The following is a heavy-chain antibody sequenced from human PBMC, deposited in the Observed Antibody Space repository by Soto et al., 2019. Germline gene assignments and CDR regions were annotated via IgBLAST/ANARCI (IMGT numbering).Heavy chain of an antibody. Sequence: QVQLQESGPRQVKPSETLSLTCTVSGGAVNTRSYLWSWIRQPPGETLEWIGSVDNSGNTKFNPSLKSRITMSLDTSKNLFSLRLSSVTAAATAMYYCGRIPTMLLAFDIWGQGTMVTVSS. CDR1: GGAVNTRSYL. CDR2: VDNSGNT. V-gene: IGHV4-61*01. CDR3: GRIPTMLLAFDI. D-gene: IGHD2-2*02. J-gene: IGHJ3*02.